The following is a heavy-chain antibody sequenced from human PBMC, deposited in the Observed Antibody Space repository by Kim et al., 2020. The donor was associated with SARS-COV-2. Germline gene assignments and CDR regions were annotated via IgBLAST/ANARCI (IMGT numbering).Heavy chain of an antibody. D-gene: IGHD3-22*01. CDR3: ARDRPTYYYDSSGYLFDY. J-gene: IGHJ4*02. Sequence: GGSLRLSCAASGFTFSSYSMNWVRQAPGKGLEWVSSISSSSSYIYYADSVKGRFTISRDNAKNSLYLQMNSLRAEDTAVYYCARDRPTYYYDSSGYLFDYWGQGTLVTVSS. V-gene: IGHV3-21*01. CDR1: GFTFSSYS. CDR2: ISSSSSYI.